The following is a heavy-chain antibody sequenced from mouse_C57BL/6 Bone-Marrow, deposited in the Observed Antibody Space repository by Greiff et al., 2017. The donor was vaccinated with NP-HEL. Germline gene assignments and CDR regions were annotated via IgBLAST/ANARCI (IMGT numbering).Heavy chain of an antibody. CDR3: ARQRSNYDAMDY. CDR1: GFTFSDYG. V-gene: IGHV5-15*01. CDR2: ISNLAYSI. Sequence: EVQLVESGGGLVQPGGSLKLSCAASGFTFSDYGMAWVRQAPRKGPEWVAFISNLAYSIYYADTVTGRFTISRENAKNTLYLEMSSLRSEDTAMYYCARQRSNYDAMDYWGQGTSVTVSS. D-gene: IGHD2-5*01. J-gene: IGHJ4*01.